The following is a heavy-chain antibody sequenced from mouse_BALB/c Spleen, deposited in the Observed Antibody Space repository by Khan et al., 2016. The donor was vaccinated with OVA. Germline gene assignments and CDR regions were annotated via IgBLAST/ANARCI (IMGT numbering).Heavy chain of an antibody. Sequence: QVQLKQSGPELVKPGASVKMSCKASGYTFTYYVITWVKQRTGQGLEWIGEIYPGSDNAYYTERFKGKATLTADKSSNTTHMQLSSLTSEDSAVYFCARGDGYYVYFDYGGQGTTLT. CDR2: IYPGSDNA. CDR3: ARGDGYYVYFDY. J-gene: IGHJ2*01. D-gene: IGHD2-3*01. CDR1: GYTFTYYV. V-gene: IGHV1-77*01.